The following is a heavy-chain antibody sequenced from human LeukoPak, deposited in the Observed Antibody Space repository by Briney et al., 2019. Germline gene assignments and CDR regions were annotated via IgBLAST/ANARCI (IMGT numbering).Heavy chain of an antibody. Sequence: GGSLRLSCAASGVNFSDYYMSWIRQAPGKGLEWVSYISSSGSTIYYADSVKGRFTISRDNAKNSLYLQMNSLRAEDTAVYYCASSTVTTFYYYGMDVWGQGTTVTVSS. V-gene: IGHV3-11*01. D-gene: IGHD4-17*01. CDR2: ISSSGSTI. CDR3: ASSTVTTFYYYGMDV. CDR1: GVNFSDYY. J-gene: IGHJ6*02.